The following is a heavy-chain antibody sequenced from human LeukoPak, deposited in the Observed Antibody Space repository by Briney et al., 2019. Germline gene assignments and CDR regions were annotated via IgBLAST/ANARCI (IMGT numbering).Heavy chain of an antibody. CDR1: GFTFSDYY. D-gene: IGHD6-19*01. CDR3: AKDHLPGIVVADRDY. J-gene: IGHJ4*02. Sequence: PGGSLRLSCAASGFTFSDYYMSWIRQAPGKGLEWVSYISSSGSTIYYADSVKGRFTISRDNSKNTLYLQINSLRAEDTAVYYCAKDHLPGIVVADRDYWGQGTLVTVSS. V-gene: IGHV3-11*01. CDR2: ISSSGSTI.